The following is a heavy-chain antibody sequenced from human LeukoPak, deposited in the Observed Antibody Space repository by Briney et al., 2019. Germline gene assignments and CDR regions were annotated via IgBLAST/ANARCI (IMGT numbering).Heavy chain of an antibody. Sequence: SETLSLTCTVSGGSISSYYWSWIRQPPGKGLEWIGYIYYSGSTNYNPSLKSRVTISVDTSKNQFTLKLSSVTAADTAVYYCARHPSGSTSLPHWYFDLWGRGTLVTVSS. D-gene: IGHD2-2*01. CDR2: IYYSGST. J-gene: IGHJ2*01. CDR1: GGSISSYY. V-gene: IGHV4-59*08. CDR3: ARHPSGSTSLPHWYFDL.